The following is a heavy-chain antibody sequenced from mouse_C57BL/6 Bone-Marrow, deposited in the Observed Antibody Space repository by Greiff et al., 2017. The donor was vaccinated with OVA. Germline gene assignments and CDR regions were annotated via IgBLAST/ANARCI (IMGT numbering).Heavy chain of an antibody. Sequence: VQGVESGAELVRPGTSVKVSCKASGYAFTNYLIEWVKQRPGQGLEWIGVINPGSGGTNYNEKFKGKATLTADKSSSTAYMQLSSLTSEDSAVYFCARRGTTVFDYWGQGTTLTVSS. CDR3: ARRGTTVFDY. CDR1: GYAFTNYL. V-gene: IGHV1-54*01. J-gene: IGHJ2*01. CDR2: INPGSGGT. D-gene: IGHD1-1*01.